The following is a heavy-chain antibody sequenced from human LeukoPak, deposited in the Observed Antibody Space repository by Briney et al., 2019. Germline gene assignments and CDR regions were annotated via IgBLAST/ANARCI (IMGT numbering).Heavy chain of an antibody. J-gene: IGHJ4*02. CDR1: RFTLSNYW. V-gene: IGHV3-7*03. D-gene: IGHD3-9*01. Sequence: GGSLRLSCAASRFTLSNYWMSWVRQAPGKGLEWVANIKQDGSETYYVDSVKGRFTISRDNAKNSLSLQMNSLRAEDTAVYYCAKNPTLRYFDLFDYWGQGTLVTVSS. CDR2: IKQDGSET. CDR3: AKNPTLRYFDLFDY.